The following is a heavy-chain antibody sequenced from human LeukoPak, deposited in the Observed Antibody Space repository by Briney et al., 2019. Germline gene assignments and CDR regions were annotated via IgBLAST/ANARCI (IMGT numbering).Heavy chain of an antibody. CDR3: AKAVASWIYYYGMDV. V-gene: IGHV1-69*13. J-gene: IGHJ6*02. CDR1: GGTFSSYA. D-gene: IGHD6-19*01. CDR2: IIPIFGTA. Sequence: SVKVSCKASGGTFSSYAISWVRQAPGQGLEWMGGIIPIFGTANYAQKFQGRVTITADESTSTAYMELGSLRSEDTAVYYCAKAVASWIYYYGMDVWGQGTTVTVPS.